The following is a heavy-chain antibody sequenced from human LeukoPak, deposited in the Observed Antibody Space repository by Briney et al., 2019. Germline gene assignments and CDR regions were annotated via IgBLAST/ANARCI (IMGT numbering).Heavy chain of an antibody. CDR3: ARAAGPSEH. J-gene: IGHJ4*02. CDR1: GFVVSGNY. CDR2: IYSGGTT. Sequence: PGGSLRLSCAASGFVVSGNYMSWVRQTPGKGLEWISVIYSGGTTYYADSVKGRFTISRDDAGNTLGLQMNSLRVEDTAVYYCARAAGPSEHWGPGTLVIVSS. V-gene: IGHV3-66*01. D-gene: IGHD6-19*01.